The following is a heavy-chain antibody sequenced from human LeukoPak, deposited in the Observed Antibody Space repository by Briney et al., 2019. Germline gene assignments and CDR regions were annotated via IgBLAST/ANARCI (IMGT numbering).Heavy chain of an antibody. D-gene: IGHD5-18*01. J-gene: IGHJ4*02. CDR1: GFTFSSYE. Sequence: GGSLRLSCAASGFTFSSYEMNWVRQAPGKGLEWVAVISYDGSNKYYADSVKGRFTISRDNSKNTLYLQMNSLRAEDTAVYYCAKELGYSYGLFDYWGQGTLVTVSS. CDR3: AKELGYSYGLFDY. V-gene: IGHV3-30*18. CDR2: ISYDGSNK.